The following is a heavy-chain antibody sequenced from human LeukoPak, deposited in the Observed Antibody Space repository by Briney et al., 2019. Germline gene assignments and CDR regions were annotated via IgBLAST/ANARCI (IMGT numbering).Heavy chain of an antibody. V-gene: IGHV7-4-1*02. CDR1: GYTFTNHG. Sequence: GASVKVSCKASGYTFTNHGINWVRQAPGQGLEWMGWINTDTGSPTFAQGFTGRFVFSLDTSVSTAYLQISTLKAEDTAVYFCARDRNYYYDILLGYDAFDIWGQGTLVTVSS. D-gene: IGHD3-9*01. CDR2: INTDTGSP. J-gene: IGHJ3*02. CDR3: ARDRNYYYDILLGYDAFDI.